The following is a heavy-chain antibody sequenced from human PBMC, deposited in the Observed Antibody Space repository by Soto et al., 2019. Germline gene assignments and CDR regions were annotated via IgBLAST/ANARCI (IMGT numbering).Heavy chain of an antibody. J-gene: IGHJ4*02. V-gene: IGHV4-31*03. D-gene: IGHD3-22*01. Sequence: SETLSLTCTVSGGSISSGGYYWSWIRQHPGKGLEWIGYIYYSGSTYYNPSLKGRVTISVDTSKNQFSLKRSSVTAADTAVYYCERVYYYDKGNFDYWGQGTLVTVSS. CDR2: IYYSGST. CDR3: ERVYYYDKGNFDY. CDR1: GGSISSGGYY.